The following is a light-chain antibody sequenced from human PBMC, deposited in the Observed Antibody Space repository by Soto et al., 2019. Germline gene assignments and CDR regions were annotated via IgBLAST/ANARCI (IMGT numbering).Light chain of an antibody. Sequence: EIVMTQSPATLSVSPGERATLSCRASQSVGTNLAWYQQKPGQAPRLLIYAASTRAAGFSPRFSGGGSGTDFTLTISSLQSEDFAVYYCQQYNDWPRTFGQGTKVGIK. CDR2: AAS. CDR1: QSVGTN. CDR3: QQYNDWPRT. J-gene: IGKJ1*01. V-gene: IGKV3-15*01.